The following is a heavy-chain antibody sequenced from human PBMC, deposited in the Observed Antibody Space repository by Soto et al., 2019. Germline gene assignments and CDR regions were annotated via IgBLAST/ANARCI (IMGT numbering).Heavy chain of an antibody. D-gene: IGHD3-3*01. V-gene: IGHV4-30-4*01. CDR2: VSYSGRP. Sequence: PSETLPLTCTVSGGSINSGDSYWSRIRPTTGKELDSIGYVSYSGRPYYNPSIKSRLSMTIDPYKTQFPLTLDSVTAADMTVYHCAIEVAASAIFGVVTNTFDPWGLGTLVTVSS. CDR1: GGSINSGDSY. CDR3: AIEVAASAIFGVVTNTFDP. J-gene: IGHJ5*02.